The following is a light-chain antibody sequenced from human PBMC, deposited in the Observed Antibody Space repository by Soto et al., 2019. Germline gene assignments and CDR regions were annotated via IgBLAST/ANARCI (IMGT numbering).Light chain of an antibody. V-gene: IGKV1-6*01. J-gene: IGKJ1*01. Sequence: AIQMTQSPSSLSASVGDRVTITCRASQGIRNDLGWYQQKPGKPPKLLIYAASSLQSGVPSRFSGSGSGTDFTLTISSLQTEDFAPYYGLQDCHYPRTFGQGTKVVIK. CDR2: AAS. CDR3: LQDCHYPRT. CDR1: QGIRND.